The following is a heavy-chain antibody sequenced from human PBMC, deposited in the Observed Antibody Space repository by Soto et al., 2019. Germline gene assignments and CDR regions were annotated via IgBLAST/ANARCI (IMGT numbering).Heavy chain of an antibody. D-gene: IGHD2-15*01. CDR2: IYYSGST. V-gene: IGHV4-59*01. CDR3: ARGRMADYYYYGMDV. CDR1: GGSISSYY. Sequence: QVQLQESGPGLVKPSETLSLTCTVSGGSISSYYWSWIRQPPGKGLEWIGYIYYSGSTNYNPSLKSRVTISVDTSKNPFSLKLSSVTAADTAVYYCARGRMADYYYYGMDVWGQGTTVTVSS. J-gene: IGHJ6*02.